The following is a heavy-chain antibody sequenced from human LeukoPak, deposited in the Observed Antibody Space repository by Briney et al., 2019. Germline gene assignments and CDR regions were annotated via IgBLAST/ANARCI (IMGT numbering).Heavy chain of an antibody. CDR2: INCITGGT. Sequence: ASVKVSFKAPGYTFTTYFMHWVRQAPGQGLDWMGCINCITGGTNYAQKFLGRVTMTRDTSISTAYMELSRLGSDDTAVYYCARDPTDVSWGQGTLVTVSS. J-gene: IGHJ5*02. CDR3: ARDPTDVS. V-gene: IGHV1-2*02. CDR1: GYTFTTYF. D-gene: IGHD3-16*01.